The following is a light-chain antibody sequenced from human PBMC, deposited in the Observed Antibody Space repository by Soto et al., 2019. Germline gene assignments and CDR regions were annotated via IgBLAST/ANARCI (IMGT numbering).Light chain of an antibody. V-gene: IGKV1-5*03. CDR3: SQSSNYVWT. J-gene: IGKJ1*01. CDR2: KAS. Sequence: IPMTQSPSTLSASVGDRVTITCRASQNINTWLAWYQQKPGAPPKLLIFKASHLQSGVSSRFSGAGSGTRFTLTISGLQPDDFATYYCSQSSNYVWTFGQGTKVEVK. CDR1: QNINTW.